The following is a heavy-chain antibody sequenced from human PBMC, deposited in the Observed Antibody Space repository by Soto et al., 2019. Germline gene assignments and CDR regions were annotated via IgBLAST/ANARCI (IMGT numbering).Heavy chain of an antibody. Sequence: EVQLVDSGGGLIQPGGSLRLSCAASGFSISSSHMIWVRQAPGKGLEWVSVIYSGGTTYYAVSVKGRFTISRDKSKTTVYLQRDSLRTEATAVYHCAKLGPYGSESYSFRYNWIDPWGQGTLVTVSS. D-gene: IGHD3-10*01. CDR1: GFSISSSH. V-gene: IGHV3-53*01. CDR2: IYSGGTT. J-gene: IGHJ5*02. CDR3: AKLGPYGSESYSFRYNWIDP.